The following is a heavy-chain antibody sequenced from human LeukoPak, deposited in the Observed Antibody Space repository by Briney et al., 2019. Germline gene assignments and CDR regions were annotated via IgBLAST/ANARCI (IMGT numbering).Heavy chain of an antibody. D-gene: IGHD2-15*01. CDR2: SSGSGGST. J-gene: IGHJ4*02. V-gene: IGHV3-23*01. CDR3: AKDTCSGGSCYYFDY. CDR1: GFTFSSYA. Sequence: GGSLRLSCAASGFTFSSYAMSWVRQAPGKGLEWVSASSGSGGSTYYADSVKGRFTISRDNSKNTLYLQMNSLRAEDTAVYYCAKDTCSGGSCYYFDYWGQGTLVTVSS.